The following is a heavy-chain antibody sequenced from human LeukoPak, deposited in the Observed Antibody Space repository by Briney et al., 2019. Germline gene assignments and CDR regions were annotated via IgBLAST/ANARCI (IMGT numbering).Heavy chain of an antibody. Sequence: GGSLRLSCAASGFTFSDYYMSWIRQAPGKGLEWVAFIRYDGSNKYYADSVKGRFTISRDNSKNTLYLQMNSLRAEDTAVYYCAKDLSYGGYFDYWGQGTLVTVSS. J-gene: IGHJ4*02. CDR2: IRYDGSNK. V-gene: IGHV3-30*02. CDR3: AKDLSYGGYFDY. CDR1: GFTFSDYY. D-gene: IGHD4-23*01.